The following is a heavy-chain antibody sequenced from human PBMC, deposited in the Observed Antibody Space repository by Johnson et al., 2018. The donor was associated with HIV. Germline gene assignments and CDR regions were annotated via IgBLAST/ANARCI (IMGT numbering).Heavy chain of an antibody. V-gene: IGHV3-30*03. J-gene: IGHJ3*02. D-gene: IGHD6-13*01. CDR1: GFTFSSYG. CDR2: ISYDGSEK. Sequence: QVQLVESGGGVVQPGRSLRLSCVASGFTFSSYGMNWVRQAPGKGLEWVAVISYDGSEKYYVDSVKGRFTISRDNAKNSLYLQMNSLRAEDTAVYYCARDLWAYSTRDDAFDIWGQGTMVTVSS. CDR3: ARDLWAYSTRDDAFDI.